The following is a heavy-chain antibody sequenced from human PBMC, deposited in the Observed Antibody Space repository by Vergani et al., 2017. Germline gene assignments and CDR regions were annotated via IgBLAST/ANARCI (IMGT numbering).Heavy chain of an antibody. CDR1: GYTFTSYD. CDR3: ARAGPYDYVWGSYRYRVPIPFFDY. D-gene: IGHD3-16*02. J-gene: IGHJ4*02. Sequence: QVQLVQSGAEVKTPGASVTVSCKASGYTFTSYDINWVRQATGQGLEWMGWMNPNSGNTGYAQKFQGRVTMTRNTSISTAYMELSSLRSEDTAVYYCARAGPYDYVWGSYRYRVPIPFFDYWGQGTLVTVSS. V-gene: IGHV1-8*01. CDR2: MNPNSGNT.